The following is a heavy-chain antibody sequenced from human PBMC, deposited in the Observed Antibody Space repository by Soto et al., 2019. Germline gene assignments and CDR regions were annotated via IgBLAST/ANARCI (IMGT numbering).Heavy chain of an antibody. CDR2: INHSGST. D-gene: IGHD3-9*01. CDR1: GGSFSGYY. Sequence: SETLSLTCAVYGGSFSGYYWSWIRQPPGKGLEWIGEINHSGSTNYNPSLKSRVTISVDTSKNQFSLKLSSVTAADTAVYYCARVPGLTGYSLRLFDPWGQGTLVTVSS. CDR3: ARVPGLTGYSLRLFDP. V-gene: IGHV4-34*01. J-gene: IGHJ5*02.